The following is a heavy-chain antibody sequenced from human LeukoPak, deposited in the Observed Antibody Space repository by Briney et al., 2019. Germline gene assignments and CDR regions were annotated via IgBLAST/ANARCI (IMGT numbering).Heavy chain of an antibody. CDR3: ASRPLRFEVVITHYYYYYYTDV. J-gene: IGHJ6*03. Sequence: SETLSLTCAVYGGSFSGYYWSWIRQPPGKGLEWIGEIDHSGSTNYNPSLKSRVTISVDTSKNQFSLKLSSVTAADTAVYYCASRPLRFEVVITHYYYYYYTDVWGKGTTVTVSS. V-gene: IGHV4-34*01. CDR2: IDHSGST. D-gene: IGHD3-3*01. CDR1: GGSFSGYY.